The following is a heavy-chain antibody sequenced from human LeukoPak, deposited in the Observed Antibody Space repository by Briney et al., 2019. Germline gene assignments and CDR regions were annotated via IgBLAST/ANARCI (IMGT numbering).Heavy chain of an antibody. CDR1: GYTFTGYY. Sequence: GASVKVSCKASGYTFTGYYMHWVRQAPGQGLEWMGWINPNSGGTNYAQKFQGWVTMTRDTSISTAYMELSRLRSDDTAVYYCARMNTYYDILTGYHVPDYYYYGMDVWGQGTTVTVSS. J-gene: IGHJ6*02. D-gene: IGHD3-9*01. V-gene: IGHV1-2*04. CDR2: INPNSGGT. CDR3: ARMNTYYDILTGYHVPDYYYYGMDV.